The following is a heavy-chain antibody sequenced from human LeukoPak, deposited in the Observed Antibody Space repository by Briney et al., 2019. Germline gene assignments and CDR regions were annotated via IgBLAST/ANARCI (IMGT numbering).Heavy chain of an antibody. CDR2: INQDGSGK. D-gene: IGHD4-17*01. V-gene: IGHV3-7*01. CDR3: ARDYGDYLYYYGMDV. CDR1: GFTFSNYW. Sequence: GGSLRLSCAASGFTFSNYWMSWVRQAPGKGLEWVATINQDGSGKYYVDSVKGRFTISRDNAKNSLHLQMSSLRAEDTAVYYCARDYGDYLYYYGMDVWGQGTTVTVSS. J-gene: IGHJ6*02.